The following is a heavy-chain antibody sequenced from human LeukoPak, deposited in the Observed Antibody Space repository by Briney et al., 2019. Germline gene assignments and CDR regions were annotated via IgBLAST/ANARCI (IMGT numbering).Heavy chain of an antibody. Sequence: ASVKVSCKASGYTFTSYGISWVRQAPGQGLEWMGWISAYNGNTNYAQKLQGRVTVTTDTSTSTAYMELRSLRSDDTAVYYCARVLPDYYDSSGYYPWGQGTLVTVSS. J-gene: IGHJ5*02. CDR3: ARVLPDYYDSSGYYP. CDR1: GYTFTSYG. CDR2: ISAYNGNT. V-gene: IGHV1-18*01. D-gene: IGHD3-22*01.